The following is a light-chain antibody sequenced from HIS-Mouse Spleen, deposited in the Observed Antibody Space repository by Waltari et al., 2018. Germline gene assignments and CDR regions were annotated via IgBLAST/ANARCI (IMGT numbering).Light chain of an antibody. CDR3: MQALQTPLT. V-gene: IGKV2-28*01. CDR1: QSLLHSNGYNY. CDR2: LGS. J-gene: IGKJ4*01. Sequence: DIVMTQSPLSLPVTPGEPASILCRSSQSLLHSNGYNYLDWYLQKPGQSPQLLIYLGSNRASGVPDRFSGSGSGTDFTLKISRVEAEDVGVYYCMQALQTPLTFGGGTKVEIK.